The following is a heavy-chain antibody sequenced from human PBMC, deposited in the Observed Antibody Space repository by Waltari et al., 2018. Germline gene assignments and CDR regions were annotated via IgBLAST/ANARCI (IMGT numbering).Heavy chain of an antibody. CDR3: TGENLVVAR. Sequence: EVQLVESGGGFVQPGRSLRLSCVASGFSIDDYAMHWVRQRPGKGLEWVAGITWNSIRLDYVDSVKGRFVISRDNAKRALYLQMNSVRPEDTAFYYCTGENLVVARWGQGTLVTVSS. D-gene: IGHD7-27*01. V-gene: IGHV3-9*01. CDR2: ITWNSIRL. CDR1: GFSIDDYA. J-gene: IGHJ4*02.